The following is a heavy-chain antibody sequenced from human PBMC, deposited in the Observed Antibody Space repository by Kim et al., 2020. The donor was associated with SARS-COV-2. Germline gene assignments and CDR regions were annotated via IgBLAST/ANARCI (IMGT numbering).Heavy chain of an antibody. D-gene: IGHD5-12*01. V-gene: IGHV1-18*04. J-gene: IGHJ4*02. Sequence: ASVKVSCKASGYTFTSYGISWVRQAPGQGLEWMGWISAYNGNTNYAQKLQGRVTMTTDTSTSTAYMELRSLRSDDTAVYYCAGGEIVATRGGGFDYWGQGTLVPVSS. CDR3: AGGEIVATRGGGFDY. CDR2: ISAYNGNT. CDR1: GYTFTSYG.